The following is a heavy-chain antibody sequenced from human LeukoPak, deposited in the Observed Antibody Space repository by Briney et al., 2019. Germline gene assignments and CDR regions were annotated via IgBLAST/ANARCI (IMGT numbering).Heavy chain of an antibody. CDR1: GYTFTGYY. Sequence: ASVKVSCKASGYTFTGYYMHWVRQAPGQGLEGVGWINPNSGGTNYAQKFQGRVTMTRDTSISTAYMELSRLRSDDTAVYYCARVNNYYDSSGYLYYFDYWGQGTLVTVSS. CDR3: ARVNNYYDSSGYLYYFDY. V-gene: IGHV1-2*02. CDR2: INPNSGGT. D-gene: IGHD3-22*01. J-gene: IGHJ4*02.